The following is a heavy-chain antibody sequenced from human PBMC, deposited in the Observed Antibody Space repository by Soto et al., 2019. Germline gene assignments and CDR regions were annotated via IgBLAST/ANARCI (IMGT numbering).Heavy chain of an antibody. CDR3: ARQIYDSDTGPNFQYYFDS. J-gene: IGHJ4*02. Sequence: GASLKISCKGSGYSFAGYWITWVRQKPGKGLEWMGRIDPSDSQTYYSPSFRGHVAISVTKSITTVFLQWSSLRASDTAMYYCARQIYDSDTGPNFQYYFDSWGQGTPVTVSS. CDR2: IDPSDSQT. D-gene: IGHD3-22*01. CDR1: GYSFAGYW. V-gene: IGHV5-10-1*01.